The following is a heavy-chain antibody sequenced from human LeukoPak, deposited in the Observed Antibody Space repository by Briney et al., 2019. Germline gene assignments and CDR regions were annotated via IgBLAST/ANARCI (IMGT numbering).Heavy chain of an antibody. Sequence: PETLSLTCTVSGGSISSYYWSWIRQPAGKGLEWIGRIYTSGSTNYNPSLKSRVTVSIDTSRNQFSLRLTSVTAADTAVYYCARERQQMGFDFWGQGTLVTVSS. D-gene: IGHD6-13*01. CDR2: IYTSGST. CDR3: ARERQQMGFDF. CDR1: GGSISSYY. J-gene: IGHJ4*02. V-gene: IGHV4-4*07.